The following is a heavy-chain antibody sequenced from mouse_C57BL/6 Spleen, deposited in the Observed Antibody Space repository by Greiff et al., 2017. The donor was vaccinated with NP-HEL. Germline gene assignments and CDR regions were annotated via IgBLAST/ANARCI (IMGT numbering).Heavy chain of an antibody. CDR1: GYTFTSYW. Sequence: QVQLQQPGAELVRPGTSVKLSCKASGYTFTSYWMHWVKQRPGQGLEWIGVIDPSDSYTNYNQKFKGKATLTVDTSSSTAYMQLSSLTSEDSAVYYCASQLTGPLVDYWGQGTTLTVSS. CDR3: ASQLTGPLVDY. V-gene: IGHV1-59*01. D-gene: IGHD4-1*01. CDR2: IDPSDSYT. J-gene: IGHJ2*01.